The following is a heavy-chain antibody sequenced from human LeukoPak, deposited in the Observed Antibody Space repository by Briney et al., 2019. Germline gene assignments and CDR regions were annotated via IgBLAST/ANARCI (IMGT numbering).Heavy chain of an antibody. CDR1: GFTFSSHG. J-gene: IGHJ4*02. V-gene: IGHV3-33*01. Sequence: GGSLRLSCAASGFTFSSHGMHWVRQAPGKGLEWVAVIWYDGSDKYYADSVKGRFTTSRDNSKNTLYLQMTSLRADDTAVYYCARGLRYSSSWYNFDYWGQGTLVTVSS. D-gene: IGHD6-13*01. CDR2: IWYDGSDK. CDR3: ARGLRYSSSWYNFDY.